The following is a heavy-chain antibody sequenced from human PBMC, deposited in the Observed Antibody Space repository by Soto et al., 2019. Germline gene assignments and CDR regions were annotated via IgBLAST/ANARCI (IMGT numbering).Heavy chain of an antibody. CDR1: GGTFSGHA. V-gene: IGHV1-69*06. D-gene: IGHD7-27*01. CDR3: ARGPNWGYRCDS. J-gene: IGHJ4*02. Sequence: QVQLVQSGAEVKKPGSSVKVSCEASGGTFSGHAISWVRQAPGQGPEWMGGLIPLFGTTQHAQNFQDRLTITADKATSTAYMELTSLRFEDPAIYYFARGPNWGYRCDSWGQGTLVTVSS. CDR2: LIPLFGTT.